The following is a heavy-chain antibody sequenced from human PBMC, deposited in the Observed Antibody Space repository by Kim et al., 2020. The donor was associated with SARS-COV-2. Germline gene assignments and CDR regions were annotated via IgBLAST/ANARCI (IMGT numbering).Heavy chain of an antibody. V-gene: IGHV4-34*01. Sequence: SETLSLTCAVYGGSFSGYYWSWIRQPPGKGLEWIGEINHSGSTNYNPSLKSRVTISVDTSKNQFSLKLSSVTAADTAVYYCARGVSSWLRFYYYYYGMDVWGQGTTVTVSS. CDR2: INHSGST. J-gene: IGHJ6*02. CDR1: GGSFSGYY. D-gene: IGHD6-13*01. CDR3: ARGVSSWLRFYYYYYGMDV.